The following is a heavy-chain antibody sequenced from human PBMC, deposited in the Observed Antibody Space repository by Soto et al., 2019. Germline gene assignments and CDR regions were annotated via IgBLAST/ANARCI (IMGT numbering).Heavy chain of an antibody. CDR3: ARDRAYGDYAQFDY. Sequence: VGSLRLSCAASGFTFSDYYMSWIRQAPGKGLEWVSYISSSGSTIYYADSVKGRFTISRDNAKNSLYLQMNSLRAEDTAVYYCARDRAYGDYAQFDYWGQGTLVTVSS. CDR2: ISSSGSTI. J-gene: IGHJ4*02. CDR1: GFTFSDYY. D-gene: IGHD4-17*01. V-gene: IGHV3-11*01.